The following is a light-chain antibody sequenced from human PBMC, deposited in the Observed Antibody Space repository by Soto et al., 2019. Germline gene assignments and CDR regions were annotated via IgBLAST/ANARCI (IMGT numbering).Light chain of an antibody. CDR1: QSVSSSY. Sequence: EIVLTQSPGTLSLSPGERATLSCRASQSVSSSYLACYQQKPVQAPRLLIYGASRRATGIPDRFSGSGAGEDFPLIISRLEPEDFAVYYCQQYDSSPWTFGQGTKVDIK. V-gene: IGKV3-20*01. CDR3: QQYDSSPWT. J-gene: IGKJ1*01. CDR2: GAS.